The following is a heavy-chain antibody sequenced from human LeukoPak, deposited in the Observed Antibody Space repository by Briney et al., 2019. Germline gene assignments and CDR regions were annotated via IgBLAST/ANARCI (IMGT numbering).Heavy chain of an antibody. CDR2: INPNSGAT. Sequence: GASVKVSCKASGYSLTGYYIHWVRQAPGQGLEWVGWINPNSGATNYAQKFQGRVTMTRDTSISTAYMELSRLRSDDAAVYYCARGVAGVYFYYYMDVWGKGTTVTVSS. CDR3: ARGVAGVYFYYYMDV. D-gene: IGHD1-14*01. J-gene: IGHJ6*03. CDR1: GYSLTGYY. V-gene: IGHV1-2*02.